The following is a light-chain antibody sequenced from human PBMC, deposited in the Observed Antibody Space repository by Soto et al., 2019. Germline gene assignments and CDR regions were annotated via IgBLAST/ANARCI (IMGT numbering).Light chain of an antibody. V-gene: IGKV3D-20*02. CDR2: DAS. J-gene: IGKJ5*01. CDR3: QQRSKWPT. Sequence: ERVWTQSPGTLSLSPGEGATLSCRASQSVSSSYLAWYQQKPGQAPRLLIYDASNRATGIPARFSGSGSGTDFTLTISSLEPEDFAVYYCQQRSKWPTFGQGTRLEIK. CDR1: QSVSSSY.